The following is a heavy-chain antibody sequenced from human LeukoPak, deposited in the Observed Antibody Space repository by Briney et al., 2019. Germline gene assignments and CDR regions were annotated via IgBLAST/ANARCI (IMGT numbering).Heavy chain of an antibody. V-gene: IGHV3-23*01. Sequence: GGSLRLSCAASGFTFSSYGMSWVRQAPGKGLEWVSAISGSGGDTYYRDSVRGRFTVSRDNSNNTLYLQMNSLRAEDTAVYYCTKGITNSCYSPLDYWGQGSLVTVSS. J-gene: IGHJ4*02. CDR2: ISGSGGDT. CDR1: GFTFSSYG. D-gene: IGHD2-15*01. CDR3: TKGITNSCYSPLDY.